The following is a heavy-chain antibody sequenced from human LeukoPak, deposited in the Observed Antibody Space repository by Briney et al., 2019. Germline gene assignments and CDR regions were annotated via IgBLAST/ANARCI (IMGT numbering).Heavy chain of an antibody. CDR2: VSSSGNNT. D-gene: IGHD2-15*01. J-gene: IGHJ4*02. Sequence: PGGSLRLSCAAAGFTFSSYAMSWVRQTPGKGLEWVLTVSSSGNNTYYTDSVKGRFTISRDSSKNTMYLQMNSLRAEDTAVYYCAKVPASRWFFDYWGQGTLVTVSS. V-gene: IGHV3-23*01. CDR1: GFTFSSYA. CDR3: AKVPASRWFFDY.